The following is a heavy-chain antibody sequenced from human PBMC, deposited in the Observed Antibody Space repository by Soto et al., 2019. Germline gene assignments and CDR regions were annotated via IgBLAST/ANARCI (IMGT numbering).Heavy chain of an antibody. Sequence: ASVKVSCKASGYTFSSNAMHWVRQAPGQRLEWMGWINAGDGNTKYSQNFQGRVTITRDTSASTAYMELSSLRSEDTAVYYCARGRSLVTTVPPTDYWGQGTLVTVSS. CDR1: GYTFSSNA. J-gene: IGHJ4*02. D-gene: IGHD4-17*01. CDR2: INAGDGNT. V-gene: IGHV1-3*01. CDR3: ARGRSLVTTVPPTDY.